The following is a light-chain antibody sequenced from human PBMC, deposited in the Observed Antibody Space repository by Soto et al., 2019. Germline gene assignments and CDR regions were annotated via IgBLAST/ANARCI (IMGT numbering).Light chain of an antibody. CDR1: SSDIGGYNY. V-gene: IGLV2-8*01. Sequence: QAVVTQPPSASGSPGQSVTISCTGTSSDIGGYNYVSWYQQHPGKAPKLMIYEVSKRPSGVPDRFSGSKSGSTASLTVSGLQAEDEADYYCSSYAGSKYWVFGGGTKVTVL. CDR3: SSYAGSKYWV. CDR2: EVS. J-gene: IGLJ3*02.